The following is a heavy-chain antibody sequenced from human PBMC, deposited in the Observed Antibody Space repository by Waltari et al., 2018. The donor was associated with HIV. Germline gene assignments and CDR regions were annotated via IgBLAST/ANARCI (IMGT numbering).Heavy chain of an antibody. CDR3: ARVKASYYDGSGFYFLDY. CDR1: GGPTSGYY. CDR2: VHGSGNT. J-gene: IGHJ4*02. D-gene: IGHD3-22*01. V-gene: IGHV4-59*01. Sequence: QVQLQESGPGLVKPSETLSLICRVSGGPTSGYYWTWIRQPPGKGLEWFGYVHGSGNTKYNPSLQSRVTISIDTSKNQVSLALNSVTAADTAVYFCARVKASYYDGSGFYFLDYWGQGTLVTVSS.